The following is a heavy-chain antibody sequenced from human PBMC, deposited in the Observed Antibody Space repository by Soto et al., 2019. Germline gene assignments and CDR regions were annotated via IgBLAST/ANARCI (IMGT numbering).Heavy chain of an antibody. D-gene: IGHD2-15*01. CDR3: ARAFAGYCSGGSCPHKY. CDR2: INSDGSST. V-gene: IGHV3-74*01. J-gene: IGHJ4*02. Sequence: GGSLRLSCAASGFTFSSYWMHWVRQAPGKGLVWVSRINSDGSSTSYADSVKGRFTISRDNAKNTLYLQMNSLRAEDTAVYYCARAFAGYCSGGSCPHKYWGQGTLVTVSS. CDR1: GFTFSSYW.